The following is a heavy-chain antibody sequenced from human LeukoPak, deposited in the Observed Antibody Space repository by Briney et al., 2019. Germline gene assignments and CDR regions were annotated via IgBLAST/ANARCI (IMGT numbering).Heavy chain of an antibody. CDR2: INSDGSDI. CDR3: ARVDCSGGSCYFDY. CDR1: GFTFNRYW. J-gene: IGHJ4*02. D-gene: IGHD2-15*01. Sequence: PGGSLRLSCAASGFTFNRYWVHWVRQAPGKGLVWVSRINSDGSDITYADSVKGRFTISRDNAKNTVYVQMNSLRAEDTAVYYCARVDCSGGSCYFDYWGQGTLVTVSS. V-gene: IGHV3-74*01.